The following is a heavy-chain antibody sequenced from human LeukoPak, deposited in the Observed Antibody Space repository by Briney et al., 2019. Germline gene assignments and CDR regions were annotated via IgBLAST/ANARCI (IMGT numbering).Heavy chain of an antibody. J-gene: IGHJ5*02. CDR2: ISYNGNT. D-gene: IGHD1-14*01. V-gene: IGHV4-38-2*02. CDR3: AREGAVTGIDA. Sequence: SETLSLTCVVSGYSITTRFSWGWIRPPPGKGLELITTISYNGNTYYNPSLKSRVTISADTSKNQFSLRLTSVTAADTAVYCCAREGAVTGIDAWGQGKSVTIPS. CDR1: GYSITTRFS.